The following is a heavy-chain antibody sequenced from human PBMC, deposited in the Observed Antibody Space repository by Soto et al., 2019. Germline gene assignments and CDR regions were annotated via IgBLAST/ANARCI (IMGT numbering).Heavy chain of an antibody. V-gene: IGHV4-59*01. CDR3: ATGGGWLHNSYIRGLYFDY. CDR2: ISYTGST. D-gene: IGHD3-3*02. CDR1: GGSLSGSY. J-gene: IGHJ4*02. Sequence: SETLSLTCTVSGGSLSGSYCSWIRKSPGKSLEWIASISYTGSTTHNPSPKSRVTLSVDTSKNQFSLSLTSVTPADTAAYYCATGGGWLHNSYIRGLYFDYWGQGVLVTVSS.